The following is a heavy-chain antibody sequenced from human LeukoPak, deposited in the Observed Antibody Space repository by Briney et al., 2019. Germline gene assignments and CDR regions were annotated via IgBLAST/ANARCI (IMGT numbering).Heavy chain of an antibody. CDR1: GVSFSNYN. CDR2: ITLSSTTL. Sequence: GGSLRLSCEASGVSFSNYNMNWVRQAPGKGLEWVSYITLSSTTLYYADSVKGRFTISRDNAKNSLYLQMNSLRAEDSALYYCAREPPYSSSWTVFDSWGQGTLVTVSS. J-gene: IGHJ4*02. V-gene: IGHV3-48*01. D-gene: IGHD6-13*01. CDR3: AREPPYSSSWTVFDS.